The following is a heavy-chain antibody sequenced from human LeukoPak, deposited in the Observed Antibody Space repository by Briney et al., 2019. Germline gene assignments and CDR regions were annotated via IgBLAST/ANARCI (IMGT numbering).Heavy chain of an antibody. Sequence: GGSLRLSCAASGFTFSSYAMSWVRRAPGKGREWGSAISGSGGSTYYADSVKGRITISRDNTKNTPYPQMNSLRAEDTAVYYCAKHINVKAVADFQHWGQGTLVTVSS. CDR2: ISGSGGST. CDR1: GFTFSSYA. D-gene: IGHD6-19*01. J-gene: IGHJ1*01. CDR3: AKHINVKAVADFQH. V-gene: IGHV3-23*01.